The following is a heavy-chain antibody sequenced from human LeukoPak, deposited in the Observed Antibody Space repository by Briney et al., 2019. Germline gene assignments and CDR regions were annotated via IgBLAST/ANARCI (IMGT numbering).Heavy chain of an antibody. D-gene: IGHD6-6*01. J-gene: IGHJ5*02. V-gene: IGHV4-38-2*01. CDR2: IHVRGST. CDR3: ARASRPSNSWFDP. Sequence: PSETLSLTCGVSGHSFSSDSFWGWIRQPPGQGLEWIGSIHVRGSTFYNPSLKSRVTISIDTSKNQFSLNVNSVTAADTAVYYCARASRPSNSWFDPWGQGTVVTVSS. CDR1: GHSFSSDSF.